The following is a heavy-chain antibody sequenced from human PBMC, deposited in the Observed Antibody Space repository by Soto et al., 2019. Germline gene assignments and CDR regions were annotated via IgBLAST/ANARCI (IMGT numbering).Heavy chain of an antibody. CDR1: GYTFTVYY. V-gene: IGHV1-2*04. D-gene: IGHD2-21*01. J-gene: IGHJ4*02. CDR3: ARDIGVISLDY. Sequence: VASVKVSCKASGYTFTVYYMHCGLQAPGQGLEWMGWINPNSGGTNYAQKFQGWVTMTRDTSISTAYMELSRLRSDDTAVYYCARDIGVISLDYWGQGTLVTVSS. CDR2: INPNSGGT.